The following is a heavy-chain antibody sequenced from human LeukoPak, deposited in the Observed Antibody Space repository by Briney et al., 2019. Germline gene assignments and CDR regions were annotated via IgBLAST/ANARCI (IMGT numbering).Heavy chain of an antibody. D-gene: IGHD3-22*01. J-gene: IGHJ2*01. V-gene: IGHV4-31*03. CDR1: GGFISSGASD. CDR3: ARAARQGFTMIVVPFFYFDL. Sequence: SETLSLTCTVSGGFISSGASDWGWIRQHPKRGLEWVGYINHNGSTYYNPSLGSRVTMSVDTSKNQFSLKLSSVTAADSAVYYCARAARQGFTMIVVPFFYFDLWGRGTLVTVSS. CDR2: INHNGST.